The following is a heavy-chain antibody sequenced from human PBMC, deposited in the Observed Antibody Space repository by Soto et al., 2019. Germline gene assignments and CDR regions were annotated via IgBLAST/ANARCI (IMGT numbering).Heavy chain of an antibody. CDR3: ARVPKFDWLPYYFDY. CDR2: IYYSGST. Sequence: PSETLSLTCTVSGGSISSSGYYWSWIRQHPGKGLEWIGYIYYSGSTYYNPSLKSRVTISVDTSKNQFSLKLSSVTAADTAVYYCARVPKFDWLPYYFDYWGQGTLVTVSS. J-gene: IGHJ4*02. V-gene: IGHV4-31*03. D-gene: IGHD3-9*01. CDR1: GGSISSSGYY.